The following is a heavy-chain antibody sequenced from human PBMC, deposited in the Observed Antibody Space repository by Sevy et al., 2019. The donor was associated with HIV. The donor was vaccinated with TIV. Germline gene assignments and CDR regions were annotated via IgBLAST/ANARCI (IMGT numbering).Heavy chain of an antibody. CDR1: GYSFTSHW. V-gene: IGHV5-51*01. Sequence: GESLKISCQGSGYSFTSHWIGWVRHMPGKGLEWMGIIYPEDSETRYGPSFQGQVTFSADKSISTAYLQWSSLKASDTAMYYCATSRSGYFDTSGYYIYWGQGTLVTVS. CDR3: ATSRSGYFDTSGYYIY. J-gene: IGHJ4*02. CDR2: IYPEDSET. D-gene: IGHD3-22*01.